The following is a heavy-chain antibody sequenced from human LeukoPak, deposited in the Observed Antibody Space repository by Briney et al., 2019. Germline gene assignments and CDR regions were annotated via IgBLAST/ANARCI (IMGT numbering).Heavy chain of an antibody. CDR2: ISAGGGGT. Sequence: GGSLRLSCAASGFTFSSYAMSWVRQAPGKGLEWVSAISAGGGGTYYADSVKGRFTISRDNSKNTLYLQMNSLRAEDTAVYYCAKDGTWRDNPQGAFDIWGQGTMVTVSS. V-gene: IGHV3-23*01. CDR1: GFTFSSYA. CDR3: AKDGTWRDNPQGAFDI. J-gene: IGHJ3*02. D-gene: IGHD1-14*01.